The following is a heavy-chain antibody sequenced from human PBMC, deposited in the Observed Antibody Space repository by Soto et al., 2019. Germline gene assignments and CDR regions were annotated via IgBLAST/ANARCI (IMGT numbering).Heavy chain of an antibody. D-gene: IGHD3-9*01. CDR2: IWFDGSNK. V-gene: IGHV3-33*01. CDR3: VRVFDTYYFDS. CDR1: GFTFSTYG. J-gene: IGHJ4*02. Sequence: QVQLVESGGGVVQPGRSLRLSCAASGFTFSTYGMHGVRQAPGKGLEWVAVIWFDGSNKYYADSVKGRFTISRDNSKNKLYLQMNSRRAEDTAVYYCVRVFDTYYFDSWGQGTLVTVSS.